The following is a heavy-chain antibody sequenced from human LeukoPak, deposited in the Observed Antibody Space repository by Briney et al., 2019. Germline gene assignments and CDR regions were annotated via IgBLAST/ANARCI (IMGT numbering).Heavy chain of an antibody. Sequence: GGSLRVSCAASGSTLDDYGIHWVRQAPGKGLEWVSLITGDGGRAYYGDSVKGRFTVSRDNSKKSLFLLMNSLRAEDTALYYCAKDNPVISIWGQGTLVIVSS. J-gene: IGHJ4*02. V-gene: IGHV3-43*02. CDR1: GSTLDDYG. CDR3: AKDNPVISI. CDR2: ITGDGGRA. D-gene: IGHD3-16*02.